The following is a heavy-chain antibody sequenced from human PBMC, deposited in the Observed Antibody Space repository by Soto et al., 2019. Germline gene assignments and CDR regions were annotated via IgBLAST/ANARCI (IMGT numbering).Heavy chain of an antibody. D-gene: IGHD2-2*01. Sequence: EVQLVESGGGLVQPGGSLRLSCAASGFTFSSYDMHWVRQATGKGLEWVSAIGTAGDTYYPGSVKGRFTISRENAKNSLYLQMNSLRADDTAVYYCARGGYCSSTSCKRVNWFDPWGQGTLVTVSS. V-gene: IGHV3-13*01. J-gene: IGHJ5*02. CDR2: IGTAGDT. CDR3: ARGGYCSSTSCKRVNWFDP. CDR1: GFTFSSYD.